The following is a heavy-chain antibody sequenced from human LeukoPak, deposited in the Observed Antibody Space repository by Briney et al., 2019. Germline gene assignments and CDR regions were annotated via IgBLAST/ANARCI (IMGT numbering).Heavy chain of an antibody. CDR3: AKVKGQSSSWYDPFDY. CDR1: GFTFSSYG. D-gene: IGHD6-13*01. V-gene: IGHV3-33*06. Sequence: GGSLRLSCGAPGFTFSSYGMHWVRQAPGKGLEWVAVIWYDGSNKYYADSVKGRFTISRDNSKNTLYLQMNSLRAEDTAVYYCAKVKGQSSSWYDPFDYWGQGTLVTVSS. CDR2: IWYDGSNK. J-gene: IGHJ4*02.